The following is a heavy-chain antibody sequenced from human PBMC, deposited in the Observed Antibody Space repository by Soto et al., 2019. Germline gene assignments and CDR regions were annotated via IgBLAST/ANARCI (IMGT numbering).Heavy chain of an antibody. CDR3: ARDRNYYDSSGYYYEIDY. V-gene: IGHV4-4*07. D-gene: IGHD3-22*01. Sequence: QVQLQESGPGLVKPSETLSLTCTVSGGSISSYYWSWIRQPAGKGLEWIGRIYTSGSTNYNPSLKRRVTMSVDTSKNQFSLKLSSVTAADTAVYYCARDRNYYDSSGYYYEIDYWGQGTLVTVSS. CDR2: IYTSGST. CDR1: GGSISSYY. J-gene: IGHJ4*02.